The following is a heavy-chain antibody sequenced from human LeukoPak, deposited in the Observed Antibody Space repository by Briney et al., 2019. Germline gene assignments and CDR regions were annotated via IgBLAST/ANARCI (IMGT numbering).Heavy chain of an antibody. J-gene: IGHJ4*02. CDR2: ISGSSSTI. V-gene: IGHV3-48*02. CDR1: GFTFSSYT. D-gene: IGHD4/OR15-4a*01. CDR3: ARGRVHDY. Sequence: GGSLRLSCAASGFTFSSYTMNWVRQAPRKGLECVSYISGSSSTIYYADSVKGRFTISRDNAQNSLYLQMNSLRDEDTAVYYCARGRVHDYWGQGTLVTVST.